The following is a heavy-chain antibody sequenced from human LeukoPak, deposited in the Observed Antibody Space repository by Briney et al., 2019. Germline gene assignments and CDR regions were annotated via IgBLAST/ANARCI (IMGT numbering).Heavy chain of an antibody. J-gene: IGHJ4*02. Sequence: SETLSLTCAVYGGSLSGYYWSWIRQPPGKGLEWIGEINHSGSTNYNPSLKSRVTISVDTSKNQFSLKLSSVTAADTAVYYCARDGYYDSSGIGYWGQGTLVTVSS. D-gene: IGHD3-22*01. CDR3: ARDGYYDSSGIGY. CDR1: GGSLSGYY. CDR2: INHSGST. V-gene: IGHV4-34*01.